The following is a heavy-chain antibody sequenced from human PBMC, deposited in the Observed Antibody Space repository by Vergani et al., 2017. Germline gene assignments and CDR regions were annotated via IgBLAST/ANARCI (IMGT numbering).Heavy chain of an antibody. CDR1: GGTFSSYA. CDR2: IIPIFGTA. Sequence: QVQLVQSGAEVKKPGSSVKVSCKASGGTFSSYAISWVRQAPGQGLEWMGGIIPIFGTANYAQKFQGRVTITADESTSTAYMELSSLRSEDTAVYYCARVPMVRGVIEEDVKNWFDPWGQGTLVTVSS. CDR3: ARVPMVRGVIEEDVKNWFDP. V-gene: IGHV1-69*12. D-gene: IGHD3-10*01. J-gene: IGHJ5*02.